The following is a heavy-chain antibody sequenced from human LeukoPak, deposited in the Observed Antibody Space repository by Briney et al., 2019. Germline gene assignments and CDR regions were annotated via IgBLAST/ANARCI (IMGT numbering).Heavy chain of an antibody. D-gene: IGHD3-10*01. V-gene: IGHV3-53*01. J-gene: IGHJ6*03. CDR1: GFAVSSDY. CDR2: IYSDTTTYSPGST. Sequence: PGGSLRLSCAASGFAVSSDYMSWVRQAPGKGLEWVSVIYSDTTTYSPGSTYYADSVKGRFTISRDNSKNTLYLQMNSLRVEDTAVYYCAKEGSSGPYDYYYYYMDVWGKGTTVTVSS. CDR3: AKEGSSGPYDYYYYYMDV.